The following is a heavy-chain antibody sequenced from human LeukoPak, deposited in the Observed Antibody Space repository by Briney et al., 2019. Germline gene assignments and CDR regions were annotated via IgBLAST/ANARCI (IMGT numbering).Heavy chain of an antibody. Sequence: GGSLRLSCAASGFTFSSYAMSWVRQAPGKGLEWVSAISGSGGSTYYADSVKGRFTISRDNSKNTLYLQMNSLRAEDTAVYYCAKSALGYGAYYHYMDVWGKGTTVTVSS. J-gene: IGHJ6*03. CDR1: GFTFSSYA. V-gene: IGHV3-23*01. CDR2: ISGSGGST. CDR3: AKSALGYGAYYHYMDV. D-gene: IGHD4-17*01.